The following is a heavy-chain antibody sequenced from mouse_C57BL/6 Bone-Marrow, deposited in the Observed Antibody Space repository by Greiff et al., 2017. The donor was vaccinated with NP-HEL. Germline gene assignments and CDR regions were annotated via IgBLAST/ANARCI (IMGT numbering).Heavy chain of an antibody. Sequence: VKLQQSGAELARPGASVKLSCKASGYTFTSYGISWVKQRTGQGLEWIGEIYPRSGNTYYNEKFKGKATLTADKSSSTAYMELRSLTSEDSAVYSCASYYYGSSPLYAMDYWGQGTSVTVSS. D-gene: IGHD1-1*01. V-gene: IGHV1-81*01. CDR1: GYTFTSYG. CDR3: ASYYYGSSPLYAMDY. J-gene: IGHJ4*01. CDR2: IYPRSGNT.